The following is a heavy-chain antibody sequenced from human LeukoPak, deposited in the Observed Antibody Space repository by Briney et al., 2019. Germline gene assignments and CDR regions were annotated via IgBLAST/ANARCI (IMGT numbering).Heavy chain of an antibody. Sequence: GESLKISCKGSGYSFTSYWIGWVRQLPGKGLEWMGIIYPGDSDTRYSPSFQGQVTISADKSISTAYLQWSSLKASDTAMYYCASTYYYDSSGYFDDAFDIWGQGTMVTVSS. CDR2: IYPGDSDT. J-gene: IGHJ3*02. CDR1: GYSFTSYW. CDR3: ASTYYYDSSGYFDDAFDI. V-gene: IGHV5-51*01. D-gene: IGHD3-22*01.